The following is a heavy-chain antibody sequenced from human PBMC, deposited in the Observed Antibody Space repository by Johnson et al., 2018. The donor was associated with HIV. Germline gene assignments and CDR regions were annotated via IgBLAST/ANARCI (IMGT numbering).Heavy chain of an antibody. D-gene: IGHD5-18*01. V-gene: IGHV3-30*03. J-gene: IGHJ3*02. CDR2: ISYDGSNK. CDR3: ARADTAMVRGAFDI. Sequence: QVQLVESGGGVVQPGRSLRLSCAASGFTFSSYGMHWVRQAPGKGLEWVAVISYDGSNKYYVDSVKGRFTISRDNAKNSLYLQMNSLRAEDTALYYCARADTAMVRGAFDIWGQGTMVTVSS. CDR1: GFTFSSYG.